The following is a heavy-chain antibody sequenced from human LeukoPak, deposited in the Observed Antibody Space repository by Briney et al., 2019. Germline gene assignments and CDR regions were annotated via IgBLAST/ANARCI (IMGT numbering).Heavy chain of an antibody. D-gene: IGHD2-2*01. CDR2: FYYSGSA. CDR1: GGSISSDY. Sequence: SETLSLTCTVSGGSISSDYWSWIRQPPGKGLEWIGYFYYSGSADYNPSLKSRVTISVDRSKNQFPLKLSSVTAADTAVYYCARRDQGFDYWGQGTLVTVSS. V-gene: IGHV4-59*12. J-gene: IGHJ4*02. CDR3: ARRDQGFDY.